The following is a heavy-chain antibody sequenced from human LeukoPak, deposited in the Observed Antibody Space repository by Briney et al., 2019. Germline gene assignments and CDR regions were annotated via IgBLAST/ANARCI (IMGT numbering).Heavy chain of an antibody. V-gene: IGHV1-18*01. D-gene: IGHD3-10*01. J-gene: IGHJ4*02. Sequence: ASVKVSCKASGYTFTSYGISWVRQAPGQGLEWMGWISAYNGNTNCAQKFQGRVTMTRDTSISTAYMELSRLRSDDTAVYYCARDYRDVLLWFGELSKWGQGTLVTVSS. CDR3: ARDYRDVLLWFGELSK. CDR1: GYTFTSYG. CDR2: ISAYNGNT.